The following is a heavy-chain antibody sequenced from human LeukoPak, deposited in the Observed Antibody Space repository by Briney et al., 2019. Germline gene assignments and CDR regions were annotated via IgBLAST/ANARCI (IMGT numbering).Heavy chain of an antibody. CDR2: TDTKSGAT. CDR3: VTNDVGLHTGLGY. V-gene: IGHV1-2*02. J-gene: IGHJ4*02. CDR1: GYTFTDYL. D-gene: IGHD1-26*01. Sequence: GASVKVSCKASGYTFTDYLLHWVRQAPGQGLEWMGWTDTKSGATKFAQKFQARVTMTSDTSITTAYMDLSSLTSDDTAVYYCVTNDVGLHTGLGYWGQGTLVTVSS.